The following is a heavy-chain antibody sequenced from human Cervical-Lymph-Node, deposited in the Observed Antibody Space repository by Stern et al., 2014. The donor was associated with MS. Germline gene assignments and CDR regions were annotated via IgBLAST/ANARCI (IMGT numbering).Heavy chain of an antibody. CDR3: ASERYTYYDDQRPPGGFDP. CDR2: VVVFHGDV. V-gene: IGHV1-58*02. D-gene: IGHD3-3*01. J-gene: IGHJ5*02. CDR1: GITFSHSA. Sequence: QLVESGPEVKKPGTSVKVSCKASGITFSHSAIQWLRQARGQRPEWIGWVVVFHGDVHYATRLQERVTITRDMSTSTVYMELRSLRAEDTAIYYCASERYTYYDDQRPPGGFDPWGQGTLVTVSS.